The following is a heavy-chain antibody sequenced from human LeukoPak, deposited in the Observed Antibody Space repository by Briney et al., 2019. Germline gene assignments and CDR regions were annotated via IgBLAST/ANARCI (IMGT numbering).Heavy chain of an antibody. CDR2: IYYSGST. J-gene: IGHJ4*02. CDR1: GGSISSYY. CDR3: ARVIHFYDSTGYYYVEYFDY. Sequence: SETLSLTCTVSGGSISSYYWSWIRQPPGKGLEWIGYIYYSGSTNYNPSLKSRVTISVDTSKNQFSLKLSSVTAADTAVYYCARVIHFYDSTGYYYVEYFDYWGQGTLVTVSS. D-gene: IGHD3-22*01. V-gene: IGHV4-59*01.